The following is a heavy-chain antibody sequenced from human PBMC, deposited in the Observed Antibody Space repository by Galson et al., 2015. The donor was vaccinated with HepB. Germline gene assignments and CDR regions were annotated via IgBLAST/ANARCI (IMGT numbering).Heavy chain of an antibody. Sequence: SETLSLTCAVYGGSFSGYYWSWIRQPPGKGLEWIGEINHSGSTNYNPSLKSRVTISVDTSKNQFSLKLSSVTAADTAVYYCARVSYPGLPITRDAFDIWGQGTMVTVSS. CDR3: ARVSYPGLPITRDAFDI. J-gene: IGHJ3*02. CDR1: GGSFSGYY. D-gene: IGHD3-16*01. V-gene: IGHV4-34*01. CDR2: INHSGST.